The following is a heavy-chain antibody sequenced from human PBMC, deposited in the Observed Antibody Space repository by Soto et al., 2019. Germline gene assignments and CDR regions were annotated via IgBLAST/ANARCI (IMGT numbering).Heavy chain of an antibody. CDR3: ARLHGYCISTSCYGYYGMDV. J-gene: IGHJ6*02. CDR1: GGSIGSSSYY. V-gene: IGHV4-39*01. D-gene: IGHD2-2*01. CDR2: IYDRGST. Sequence: PSETLSLTCTVSGGSIGSSSYYWGWIRQPPGKGLEWIGSIYDRGSTYSNPSLKSRLTTSLDTSKNQFSLKLTSVTAADTAVYYCARLHGYCISTSCYGYYGMDVWGQGTTVTVSS.